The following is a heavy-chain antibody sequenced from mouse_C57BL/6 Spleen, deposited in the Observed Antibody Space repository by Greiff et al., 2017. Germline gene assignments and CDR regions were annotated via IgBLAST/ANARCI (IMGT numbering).Heavy chain of an antibody. J-gene: IGHJ3*01. V-gene: IGHV7-3*01. CDR2: IRNKANGYTT. D-gene: IGHD2-5*01. CDR3: ASSYYSNYFAY. CDR1: GFTFTDYY. Sequence: DVMLVESGGGLVQPGGSLSLSCAASGFTFTDYYMSWVRQPPGKALEWLGFIRNKANGYTTEYSASVKGRVTISRDNSQSILYLQMNALRAEDSATYYCASSYYSNYFAYWGQGTLVTVSA.